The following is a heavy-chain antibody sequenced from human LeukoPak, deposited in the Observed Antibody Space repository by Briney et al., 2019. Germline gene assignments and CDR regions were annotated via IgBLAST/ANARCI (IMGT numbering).Heavy chain of an antibody. CDR3: ARGPPDFGIKYY. Sequence: GSLRLSCAASGFTVSSNYMSWVRQPPGKGLEWYSVIYRGGSTYYADSVKGRFTISRDNSNNTLYLQRNGLRAEDTAVYYCARGPPDFGIKYYWGQGTLVTVSS. CDR2: IYRGGST. D-gene: IGHD4/OR15-4a*01. J-gene: IGHJ4*02. V-gene: IGHV3-66*01. CDR1: GFTVSSNY.